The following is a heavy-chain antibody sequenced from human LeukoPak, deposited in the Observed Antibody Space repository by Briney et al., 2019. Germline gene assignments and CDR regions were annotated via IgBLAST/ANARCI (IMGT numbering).Heavy chain of an antibody. CDR2: ISWKSGSI. V-gene: IGHV3-9*01. CDR3: AKDIGSSWPYGMDV. D-gene: IGHD6-13*01. J-gene: IGHJ6*02. Sequence: GGSLRLSCAASGFTFDDHAMHWVRHAPGKGLEWVSGISWKSGSIGYADSVKGRFTISRDNAKSSLYLQMNSLRAEDTALYYCAKDIGSSWPYGMDVWGQGTTVTVSS. CDR1: GFTFDDHA.